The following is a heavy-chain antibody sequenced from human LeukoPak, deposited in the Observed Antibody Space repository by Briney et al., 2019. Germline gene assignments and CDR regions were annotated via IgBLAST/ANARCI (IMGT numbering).Heavy chain of an antibody. D-gene: IGHD3-10*01. V-gene: IGHV1-18*01. J-gene: IGHJ4*02. CDR3: ARDGGDYYGAGEPNDY. Sequence: ASVKVSCKVSGYTFTSYGISWVRQAPGQGLEWMGWISAYNGNTNYAQKLQGRVTMTTDTSTSTAYMELRSLRSDDTAGYYCARDGGDYYGAGEPNDYWGQGTLVTVSS. CDR1: GYTFTSYG. CDR2: ISAYNGNT.